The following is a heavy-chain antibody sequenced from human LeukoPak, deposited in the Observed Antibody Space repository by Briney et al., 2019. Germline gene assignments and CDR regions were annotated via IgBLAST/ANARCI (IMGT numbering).Heavy chain of an antibody. CDR3: AKDGSPEYGSGSIYYYYGMDV. CDR2: ISYDGSNK. CDR1: GFTFSSYG. J-gene: IGHJ6*04. D-gene: IGHD3-10*01. V-gene: IGHV3-30*18. Sequence: GGSLRLSCAASGFTFSSYGMHWVRQAPGKGLEWVAVISYDGSNKYYADSVKGRFTISRDNSKNTLYLQMNSLRAEDTAVYYCAKDGSPEYGSGSIYYYYGMDVWGTGTTVTVSS.